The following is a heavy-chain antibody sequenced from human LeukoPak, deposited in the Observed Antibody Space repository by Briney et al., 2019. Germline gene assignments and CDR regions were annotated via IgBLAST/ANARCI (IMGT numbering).Heavy chain of an antibody. CDR1: GFTFDDYA. J-gene: IGHJ4*02. CDR3: AKGRLLSYYASLDY. D-gene: IGHD1-26*01. CDR2: ISWNSGSI. Sequence: GGSLRLSCAASGFTFDDYAMHWVRQAPGKGLEWVSGISWNSGSIGYADSVKGRFTISRDNAKNSLYLQMNSLRAEDTALYYCAKGRLLSYYASLDYWGQGTLVTVSS. V-gene: IGHV3-9*01.